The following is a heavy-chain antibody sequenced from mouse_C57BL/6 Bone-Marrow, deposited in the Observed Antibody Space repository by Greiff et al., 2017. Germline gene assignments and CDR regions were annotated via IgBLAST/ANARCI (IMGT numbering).Heavy chain of an antibody. D-gene: IGHD3-3*01. V-gene: IGHV2-2*01. CDR1: GFSLTSYG. CDR2: IWSGGST. Sequence: QVQLKQPGPGLVQPSQCLYITCTVSGFSLTSYGVHWVRQSPGKGLAWLGVIWSGGSTDDNAAFISRLSISNDNTKSQVFFNMNMRQAEDTAKYYCARKGRFAYWGKGTLVTVSA. CDR3: ARKGRFAY. J-gene: IGHJ3*01.